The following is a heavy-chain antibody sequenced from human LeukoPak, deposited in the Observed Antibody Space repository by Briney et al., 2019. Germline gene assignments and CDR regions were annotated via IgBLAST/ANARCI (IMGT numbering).Heavy chain of an antibody. D-gene: IGHD6-19*01. V-gene: IGHV3-23*01. CDR1: GFTFSSYA. CDR3: AKDKGYSSGWYLLDP. CDR2: ISGSGGST. J-gene: IGHJ5*02. Sequence: GGSLRLSCVASGFTFSSYAMSWVRQAPGKGLEWVSAISGSGGSTYYADSVKGRFTISRDNSKNTLYLQMNSLRAEDTAVYYCAKDKGYSSGWYLLDPWGQGTLVTVSS.